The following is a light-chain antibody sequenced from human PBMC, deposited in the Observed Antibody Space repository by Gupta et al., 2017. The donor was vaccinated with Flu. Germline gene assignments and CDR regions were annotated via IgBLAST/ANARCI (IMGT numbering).Light chain of an antibody. CDR3: SSYTSSSPWV. J-gene: IGLJ3*02. V-gene: IGLV2-14*01. CDR1: SSDVGGYNY. CDR2: EVS. Sequence: LTQPASASGSPGPVITISATGTSSDVGGYNYVSCYQQHPGKPPKLMLYEVSKRPSGVSTRLSGSKSGNTASLIIPGREEEDEADYYCSSYTSSSPWVFGGGTKLTVL.